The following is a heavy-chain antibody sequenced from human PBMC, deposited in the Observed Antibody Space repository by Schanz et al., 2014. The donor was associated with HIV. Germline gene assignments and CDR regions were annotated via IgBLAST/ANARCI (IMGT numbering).Heavy chain of an antibody. CDR1: GFTFDNYG. Sequence: QVQLVESGGGVVQPGRSLRLSCVASGFTFDNYGMHWVRQAPGKGLEWVAVMSYDGIRKNYADSVKGRFTISRDNSKNTLNLQMKSLRAEDTAVYYCAKPEYDSRGNSQSHFDSWGQGTLVTVSS. CDR2: MSYDGIRK. CDR3: AKPEYDSRGNSQSHFDS. J-gene: IGHJ4*02. D-gene: IGHD3-22*01. V-gene: IGHV3-30*18.